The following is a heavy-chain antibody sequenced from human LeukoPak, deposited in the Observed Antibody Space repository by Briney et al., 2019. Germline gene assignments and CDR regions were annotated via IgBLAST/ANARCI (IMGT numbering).Heavy chain of an antibody. J-gene: IGHJ4*02. V-gene: IGHV3-30-3*01. CDR1: GFSFSSYA. Sequence: GGSLRLSCAASGFSFSSYAMHWVRQAPGKGLEWVAVMSSDGTNTYYAASVKGRFTISRDNAKNSLYLQMNSLRAEDTAVYYCASRRRGATLSDYWGQGTLVTVSS. CDR2: MSSDGTNT. D-gene: IGHD1-26*01. CDR3: ASRRRGATLSDY.